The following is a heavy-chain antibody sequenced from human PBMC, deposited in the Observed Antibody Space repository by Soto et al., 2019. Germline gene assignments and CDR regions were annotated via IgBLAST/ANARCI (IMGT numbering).Heavy chain of an antibody. CDR3: AKSGSLTIFGVILKYWYFDL. D-gene: IGHD3-3*01. V-gene: IGHV3-23*01. Sequence: EVQLLESGGGLTQPGGSVRLSCAASGFTFSSYAMSWVRQAPGKGVEWVSGISGSDGSTYYADSVKGRFTVSRDNFKNMLYLQMNNLRAEDTAIYYCAKSGSLTIFGVILKYWYFDLWGRGTLVTVSS. CDR2: ISGSDGST. J-gene: IGHJ2*01. CDR1: GFTFSSYA.